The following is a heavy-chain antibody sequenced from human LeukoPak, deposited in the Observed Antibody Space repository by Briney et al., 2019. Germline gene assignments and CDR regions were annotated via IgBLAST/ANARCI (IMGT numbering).Heavy chain of an antibody. Sequence: GASVKVSCKASGYTFTGYYMHWVRQAPGQGLEWMGWINPILGMANYAQKFQGRVTITADKSTSTAYMELSSLRSEDTAVYYCAREGGGDYGSNYFDYWGQGTLVTVSS. CDR2: INPILGMA. CDR3: AREGGGDYGSNYFDY. D-gene: IGHD4-17*01. J-gene: IGHJ4*02. CDR1: GYTFTGYY. V-gene: IGHV1-69*10.